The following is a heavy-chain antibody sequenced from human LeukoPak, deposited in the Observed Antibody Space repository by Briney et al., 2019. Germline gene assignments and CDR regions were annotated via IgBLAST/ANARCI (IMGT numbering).Heavy chain of an antibody. J-gene: IGHJ6*04. CDR1: GFSLSTSGMC. D-gene: IGHD6-13*01. CDR3: ARIVGVVAAAGRIGYYYYGMDV. V-gene: IGHV2-70*01. Sequence: ESGPALVKPTQTLTLTCTFSGFSLSTSGMCVSWIRQPPGKALEWLALIDWDDDKYYSTSLKTRLTISKDTSENQVVLTMTNMDPVDTATYYCARIVGVVAAAGRIGYYYYGMDVWGKGTTVTVSS. CDR2: IDWDDDK.